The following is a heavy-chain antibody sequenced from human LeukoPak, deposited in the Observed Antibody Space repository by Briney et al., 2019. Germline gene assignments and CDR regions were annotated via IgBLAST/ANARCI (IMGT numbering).Heavy chain of an antibody. CDR2: INHSGST. J-gene: IGHJ4*02. V-gene: IGHV4-39*07. CDR3: ARGRRWPYFDY. Sequence: SETLSLTCTVSGGSISSSSYYWGWIRQPPGKGLEWIGEINHSGSTNYNPSLKSRVTISVDTSKNQFSLKLSSVTAADTAVYYCARGRRWPYFDYWGQGTLVTVSS. D-gene: IGHD2-15*01. CDR1: GGSISSSSYY.